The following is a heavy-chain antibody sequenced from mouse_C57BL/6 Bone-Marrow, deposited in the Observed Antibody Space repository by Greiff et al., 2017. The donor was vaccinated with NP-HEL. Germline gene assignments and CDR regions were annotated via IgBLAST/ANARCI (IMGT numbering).Heavy chain of an antibody. V-gene: IGHV2-9-1*01. CDR2: IWTGGGT. J-gene: IGHJ4*01. D-gene: IGHD1-1*01. CDR3: ARNYPITTVVATDYAMDY. CDR1: GFSLTSYA. Sequence: QVQLKESGPGLVAPSQSLSITCTVSGFSLTSYAISWVRQPPGKGLEWLGVIWTGGGTNYNSALKYRLSISKDNSKSQVFLKMNSLQTDDTARYYCARNYPITTVVATDYAMDYWGQGTSVTVSS.